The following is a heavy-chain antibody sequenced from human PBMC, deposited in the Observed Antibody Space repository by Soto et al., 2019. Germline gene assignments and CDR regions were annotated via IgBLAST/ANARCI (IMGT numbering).Heavy chain of an antibody. D-gene: IGHD6-13*01. CDR1: GFTFSRYD. CDR2: IGTAGDP. CDR3: ARGRSSWYVWHYGMDV. V-gene: IGHV3-13*05. J-gene: IGHJ6*02. Sequence: EVQLVESGGGLVQPGGSLRLSCAASGFTFSRYDMHWVRQATGKGLEWVSAIGTAGDPYYPGSVKGRFTISRENAKNSLYLQMNSLRAGDTAVYYCARGRSSWYVWHYGMDVWGQGTTVTVSS.